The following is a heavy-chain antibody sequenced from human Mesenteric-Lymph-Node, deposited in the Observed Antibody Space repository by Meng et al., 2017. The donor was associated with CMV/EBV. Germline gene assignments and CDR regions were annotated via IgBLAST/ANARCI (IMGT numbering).Heavy chain of an antibody. CDR2: FYPGDSDI. J-gene: IGHJ4*01. Sequence: GESLKISCKGSGYSFSSHWIGWVRQMPGKRLEWMGIFYPGDSDIRYSPSFQGQVTISADKSINTAYLQWSSLKASDTAIYYCARRPTARAPDYWGQGTLVTVSS. CDR3: ARRPTARAPDY. CDR1: GYSFSSHW. D-gene: IGHD6-6*01. V-gene: IGHV5-51*01.